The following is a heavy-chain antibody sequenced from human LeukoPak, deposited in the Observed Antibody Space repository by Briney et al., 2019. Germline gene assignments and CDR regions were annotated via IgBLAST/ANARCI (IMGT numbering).Heavy chain of an antibody. CDR1: GGTFSSYA. J-gene: IGHJ5*02. Sequence: SVKVSCKASGGTFSSYAISWVRQAPGQGLEWMGGIIPIFGTANYAQKFQGRVTITADESTSTAYMELSGLRSEDTAVYYCARSGKWVVTAQNWFDPWGQGTLVTVSS. CDR2: IIPIFGTA. V-gene: IGHV1-69*01. CDR3: ARSGKWVVTAQNWFDP. D-gene: IGHD2-21*02.